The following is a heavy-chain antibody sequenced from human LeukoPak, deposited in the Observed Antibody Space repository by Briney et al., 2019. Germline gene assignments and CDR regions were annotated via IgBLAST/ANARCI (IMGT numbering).Heavy chain of an antibody. D-gene: IGHD6-13*01. V-gene: IGHV1-8*02. CDR2: MNPNSGNT. Sequence: ASVKVSCKASGYTFTGYYMHWVRQATGQGLEWMGWMNPNSGNTGYAQKFQGRVTMTRNTSISTAYMELSSLRSEDTAVYYCARGHRRIAAAGTEGDYWGQGTLVTVSS. J-gene: IGHJ4*02. CDR3: ARGHRRIAAAGTEGDY. CDR1: GYTFTGYY.